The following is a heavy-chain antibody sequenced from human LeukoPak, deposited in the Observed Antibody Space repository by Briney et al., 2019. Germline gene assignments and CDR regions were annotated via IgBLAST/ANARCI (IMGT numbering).Heavy chain of an antibody. Sequence: NPSETLSLTCVVSGGSFSASYWSWIRQSPGKGLEWIGEIYHGGSTNYNPSLESRVTISGDTSKNQFSLKLSSVTAADTAVYYCARLAFLSGYYYFDYWGQGALVTVSS. CDR1: GGSFSASY. D-gene: IGHD3-3*01. CDR2: IYHGGST. V-gene: IGHV4-34*01. J-gene: IGHJ4*02. CDR3: ARLAFLSGYYYFDY.